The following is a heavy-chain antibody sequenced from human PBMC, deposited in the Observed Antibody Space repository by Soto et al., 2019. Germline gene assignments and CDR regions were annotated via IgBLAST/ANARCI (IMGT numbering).Heavy chain of an antibody. V-gene: IGHV1-2*04. D-gene: IGHD2-8*01. J-gene: IGHJ5*02. CDR2: INPNSGGT. CDR1: GYTFTGYF. Sequence: ASVKGSCKASGYTFTGYFMHWVRQAPGQGLEWMGWINPNSGGTNYAQKFQGWVTMTRDTSISTAYMELSRLRSDDTAVYYCASSGVEALNWFDPWGQGTLVTVSS. CDR3: ASSGVEALNWFDP.